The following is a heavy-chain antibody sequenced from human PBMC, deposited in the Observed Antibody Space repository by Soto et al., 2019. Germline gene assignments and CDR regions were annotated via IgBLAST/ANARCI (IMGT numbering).Heavy chain of an antibody. CDR2: INHSGST. CDR1: GGSFSGYY. J-gene: IGHJ6*02. V-gene: IGHV4-34*01. CDR3: ARVSIFGVVIWGEDYGMDV. Sequence: SETLSLTCAVYGGSFSGYYWSWIRQPPGKGLEWIGEINHSGSTNYNPSLKSRVTISVDTSKNQFSLKLSFVTAADTAVYYCARVSIFGVVIWGEDYGMDVWGQGTTVTVSS. D-gene: IGHD3-3*01.